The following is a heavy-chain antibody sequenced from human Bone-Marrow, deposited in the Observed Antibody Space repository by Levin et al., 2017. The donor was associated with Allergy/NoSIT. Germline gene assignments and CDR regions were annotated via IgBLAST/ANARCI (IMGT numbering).Heavy chain of an antibody. V-gene: IGHV3-48*01. J-gene: IGHJ3*02. CDR2: ISSSSSTI. CDR1: GFTFSSYS. Sequence: GGSLRLSCAASGFTFSSYSMNWVRQAPGKGLEWVSYISSSSSTIYYADSVKGRFTISRDNAKNSLYLQMNSLRAEDTAVYYCARTCLGELSSDAFDIWGQGTMVTVSS. D-gene: IGHD3-16*02. CDR3: ARTCLGELSSDAFDI.